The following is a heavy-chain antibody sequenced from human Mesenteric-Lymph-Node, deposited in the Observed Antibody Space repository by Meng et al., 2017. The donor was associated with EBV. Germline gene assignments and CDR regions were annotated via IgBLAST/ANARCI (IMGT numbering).Heavy chain of an antibody. D-gene: IGHD2-2*01. Sequence: QVQLQPSGPGLVKPSQPLSLTCAIAGDSFFTTSAAWNWVRQSPSRGLEWLGRTYFRSKWYNDYAVSVKSRLTINPDTSKNQFSLQLNSVTPEDTAVYYCARETSCYDCWGEGTLVTVSS. CDR3: ARETSCYDC. V-gene: IGHV6-1*01. J-gene: IGHJ4*02. CDR2: TYFRSKWYN. CDR1: GDSFFTTSAA.